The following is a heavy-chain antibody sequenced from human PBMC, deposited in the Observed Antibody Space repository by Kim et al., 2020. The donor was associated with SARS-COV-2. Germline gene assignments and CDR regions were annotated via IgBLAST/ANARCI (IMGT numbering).Heavy chain of an antibody. CDR3: ARGSSSWYGLGRYYYYYGMDV. D-gene: IGHD6-13*01. V-gene: IGHV4-59*01. J-gene: IGHJ6*02. CDR1: GGSISSYY. Sequence: SETLSLTCTVSGGSISSYYWSWIRQPPGKGLEWIGYIYYSGSTNYNPSLKSRVTISVDTSKNQFSLKLSSVTAADTAVYYCARGSSSWYGLGRYYYYYGMDVWGQGTTVTVSS. CDR2: IYYSGST.